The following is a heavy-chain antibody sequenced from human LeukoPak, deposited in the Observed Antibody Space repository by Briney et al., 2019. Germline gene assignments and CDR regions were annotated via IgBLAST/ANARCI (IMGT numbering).Heavy chain of an antibody. V-gene: IGHV4-30-2*01. CDR3: ARGGISFGYSYGYGDY. Sequence: SSQTLSLTCAVSGGSISSGGYSWSWIRQPPGKGLEWIGYIYHSGSTNYNPSLKSRVTISVDTSKNQFSLKLSSVTAADTAVYYCARGGISFGYSYGYGDYWGQGTLVTVSS. CDR1: GGSISSGGYS. D-gene: IGHD5-18*01. J-gene: IGHJ4*02. CDR2: IYHSGST.